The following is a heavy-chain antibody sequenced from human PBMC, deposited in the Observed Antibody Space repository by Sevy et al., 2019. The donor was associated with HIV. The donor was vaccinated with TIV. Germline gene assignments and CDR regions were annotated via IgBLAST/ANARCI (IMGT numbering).Heavy chain of an antibody. D-gene: IGHD4-17*01. Sequence: GGSLRLSCAASGFIFKGYGMHWVRQAPGKGLEWVTFIRNDGSTKYYADSVRGRFTASRDNSKNTLYLQMNSLRPEDTAVYYCVKGPHPAVTTSYALDVWGQGTTVTVSS. V-gene: IGHV3-30*02. J-gene: IGHJ6*02. CDR2: IRNDGSTK. CDR1: GFIFKGYG. CDR3: VKGPHPAVTTSYALDV.